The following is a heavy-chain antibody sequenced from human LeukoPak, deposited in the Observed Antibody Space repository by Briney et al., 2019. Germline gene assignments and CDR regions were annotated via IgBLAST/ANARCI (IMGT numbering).Heavy chain of an antibody. V-gene: IGHV4-31*11. D-gene: IGHD4-17*01. Sequence: SETLSLTCAVSGDSISSGGYYWNWIRQHPGKGLEWIGYMYKTGSTNYNPSFKGRVIISLDTSRNQFSLKLNSVTAADTARYYCAREAAVSYGMDVWGQGTTVTVAS. CDR2: MYKTGST. J-gene: IGHJ6*02. CDR1: GDSISSGGYY. CDR3: AREAAVSYGMDV.